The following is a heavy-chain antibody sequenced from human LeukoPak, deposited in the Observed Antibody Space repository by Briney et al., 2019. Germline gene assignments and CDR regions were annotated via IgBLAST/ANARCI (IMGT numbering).Heavy chain of an antibody. V-gene: IGHV1-69*04. CDR2: IIPILGIA. J-gene: IGHJ4*02. Sequence: SVKVSCKASGGTFSSYAISWVRQAPGQGLEWMGRIIPILGIANYAQKFQGRVTITADKSTSTAYMELRSLRSDDTAVYYCARDDYVWGSYRPNFDYWGQGTLVTVSS. D-gene: IGHD3-16*02. CDR1: GGTFSSYA. CDR3: ARDDYVWGSYRPNFDY.